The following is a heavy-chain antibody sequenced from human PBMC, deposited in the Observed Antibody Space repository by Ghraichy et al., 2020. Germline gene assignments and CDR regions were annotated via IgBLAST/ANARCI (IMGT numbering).Heavy chain of an antibody. Sequence: ESLNISCAVSGGSISSSNWWSWVRQPPGKGLEWIGEIYHSGSTNYNPSLKSRVTISVDKSKNQFSLKLSSVTAADTAVYYCARPNYYDSSGYYGGWFDPWGQGTLVTVSS. D-gene: IGHD3-22*01. V-gene: IGHV4-4*02. CDR2: IYHSGST. J-gene: IGHJ5*02. CDR1: GGSISSSNW. CDR3: ARPNYYDSSGYYGGWFDP.